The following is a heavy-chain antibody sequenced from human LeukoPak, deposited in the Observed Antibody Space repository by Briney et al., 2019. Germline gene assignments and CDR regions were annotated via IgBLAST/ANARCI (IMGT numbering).Heavy chain of an antibody. J-gene: IGHJ4*02. CDR1: GGSFSGYY. V-gene: IGHV4-34*01. Sequence: KPSETLSLTCAVYGGSFSGYYWSWIRQPPGKGLEWIGEINHSGSTNYNPSLKSRVTISLDTSKNQFSLKLSSVTAADTAVYYCARLKYYDSSGYGYYFDYWGQGTQVTVSS. D-gene: IGHD3-22*01. CDR2: INHSGST. CDR3: ARLKYYDSSGYGYYFDY.